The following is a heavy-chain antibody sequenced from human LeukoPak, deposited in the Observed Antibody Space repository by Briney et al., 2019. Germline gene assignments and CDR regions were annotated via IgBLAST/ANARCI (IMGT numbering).Heavy chain of an antibody. V-gene: IGHV3-30*18. CDR1: GFTFSGYG. Sequence: GRSLRLSCAASGFTFSGYGMHWVRQAPGKGLEWVAVISYDGSNKYYADSVKGRFTISRDNSKNTLYLQMNSLRAEDTAVYYCAKDQGGANDYWGQGTLVTVSS. D-gene: IGHD1-26*01. CDR3: AKDQGGANDY. J-gene: IGHJ4*02. CDR2: ISYDGSNK.